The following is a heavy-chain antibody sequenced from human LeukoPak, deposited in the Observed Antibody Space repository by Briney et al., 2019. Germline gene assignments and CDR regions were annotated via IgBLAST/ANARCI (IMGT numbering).Heavy chain of an antibody. D-gene: IGHD5-24*01. V-gene: IGHV3-11*01. CDR2: ISSSGSTI. J-gene: IGHJ5*02. CDR3: ARAPTARYNWFDP. CDR1: GFTFSDYY. Sequence: GGSLRLSCAASGFTFSDYYMSWIRQAPGKGLEWVSYISSSGSTIYYADSVKGRFTISRDNAKNSLYLQTNSLRAEDTAVYYCARAPTARYNWFDPWGQGTLVTVSS.